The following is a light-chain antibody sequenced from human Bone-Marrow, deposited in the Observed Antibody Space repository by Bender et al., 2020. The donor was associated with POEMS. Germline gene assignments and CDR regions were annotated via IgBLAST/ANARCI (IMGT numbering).Light chain of an antibody. Sequence: QSALTQPRSVSGSPGHSVTISCTVSTNDIGCYKFLSWYQQHPGKAPKLMMYDATTRPSGVPDRFSGSRSGNTASLTISGLQAEDEADYYCSSYISSSTLDYVFGTGTKVTGL. CDR3: SSYISSSTLDYV. CDR2: DAT. V-gene: IGLV2-11*01. J-gene: IGLJ1*01. CDR1: TNDIGCYKF.